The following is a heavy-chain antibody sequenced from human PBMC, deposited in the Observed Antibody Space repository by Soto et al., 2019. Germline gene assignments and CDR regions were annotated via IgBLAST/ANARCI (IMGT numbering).Heavy chain of an antibody. D-gene: IGHD6-6*01. CDR2: IIPIFGTA. V-gene: IGHV1-69*12. Sequence: QVQLVQSGAEVKKPGSSVKVSCKASGGTFSSYAISWVRQAPGQGLEWMGGIIPIFGTANYAQKFQGRVTITADESTRTDYMELSSLRSEDTAVYYCARDQSIAAHYYYGMDVWGQGTTVTVSS. CDR3: ARDQSIAAHYYYGMDV. J-gene: IGHJ6*02. CDR1: GGTFSSYA.